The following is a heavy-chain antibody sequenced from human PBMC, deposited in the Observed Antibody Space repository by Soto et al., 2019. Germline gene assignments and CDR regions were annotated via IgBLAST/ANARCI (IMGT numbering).Heavy chain of an antibody. V-gene: IGHV4-59*08. CDR2: IYYSGNT. J-gene: IGHJ4*02. CDR1: GGSISGYY. D-gene: IGHD2-21*02. Sequence: SETLSLTCTVSGGSISGYYWSWIRQPPGKGLEWIGYIYYSGNTNNNPSLKSRVTISVDTSKNQFSLKLSSVTAADMAVYYCARRSGGNSYYLDSWGQGTLVTVSS. CDR3: ARRSGGNSYYLDS.